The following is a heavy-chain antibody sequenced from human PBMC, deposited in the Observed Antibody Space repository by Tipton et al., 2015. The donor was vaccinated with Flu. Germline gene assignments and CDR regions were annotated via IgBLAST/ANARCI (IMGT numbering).Heavy chain of an antibody. J-gene: IGHJ3*02. Sequence: SLRLSCAASGFTFSSYEMNWVRQAPGKGLEWVSYISSSGSTIYYADSVKGRFTISRDNAKNSLYLQMNSLRAEDTAVYYCASTPFWSGYYTGGGNDAFDIWGQGTMVTVSS. CDR2: ISSSGSTI. CDR3: ASTPFWSGYYTGGGNDAFDI. D-gene: IGHD3-3*01. V-gene: IGHV3-48*03. CDR1: GFTFSSYE.